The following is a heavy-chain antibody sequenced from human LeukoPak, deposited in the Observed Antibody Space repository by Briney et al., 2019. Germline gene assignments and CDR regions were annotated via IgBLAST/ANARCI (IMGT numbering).Heavy chain of an antibody. Sequence: ASVKVSCKASGYTFTGYYMHWVRQAPGQGLEWMGWINPNSGGTNYAQKFQGRVTMTRDTSISTAYMELSRLRSDDTAVYYCAGSKYSGFYYFDYWGQGTLVTVSS. CDR3: AGSKYSGFYYFDY. D-gene: IGHD5-12*01. CDR2: INPNSGGT. CDR1: GYTFTGYY. V-gene: IGHV1-2*02. J-gene: IGHJ4*02.